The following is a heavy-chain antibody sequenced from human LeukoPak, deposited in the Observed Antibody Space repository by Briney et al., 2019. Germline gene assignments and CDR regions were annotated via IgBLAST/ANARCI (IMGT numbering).Heavy chain of an antibody. CDR2: IYYSGST. CDR1: GGSLSSYY. J-gene: IGHJ4*02. Sequence: SETLSLTCAVYGGSLSSYYWSWIRQPPGKGLELIWYIYYSGSTNYSPSLKSRVTISVDTSKNHFSLRMHSVTAADTAIYYCARARSQVVAATNWGQGTLVTVSS. D-gene: IGHD2-15*01. CDR3: ARARSQVVAATN. V-gene: IGHV4-59*12.